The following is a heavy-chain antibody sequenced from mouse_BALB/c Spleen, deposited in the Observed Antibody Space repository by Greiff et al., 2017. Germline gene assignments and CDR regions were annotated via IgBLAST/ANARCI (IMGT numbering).Heavy chain of an antibody. CDR1: GFTFNTYA. Sequence: DVQLQESGGGLVQPKGSLKLSCAASGFTFNTYAMHWVCQAPGKGLEWVARIRSKSNNYATYYADSVKDRFTISRDDSQSMLYLQMNNLKTEDTAMYYCVRERGGGYYYGSYWYFDVWGAGTTVTVSS. D-gene: IGHD1-1*01. CDR2: IRSKSNNYAT. CDR3: VRERGGGYYYGSYWYFDV. J-gene: IGHJ1*01. V-gene: IGHV10-3*03.